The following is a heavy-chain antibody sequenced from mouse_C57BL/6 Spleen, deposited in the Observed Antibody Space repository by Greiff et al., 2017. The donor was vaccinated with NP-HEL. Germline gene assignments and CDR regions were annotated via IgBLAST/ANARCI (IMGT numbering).Heavy chain of an antibody. V-gene: IGHV5-4*01. Sequence: EVQWVESGGGLVKPGGSLKLSCAASGFTFSSYAMSWVRQTPEKRLEWVATISDGGSYTYYPDNVKGRFTISRDNAKNNLYLQMSHLKSEDTAMYYCARVRNGPDYWGQGTTLTVSS. J-gene: IGHJ2*01. CDR2: ISDGGSYT. CDR3: ARVRNGPDY. CDR1: GFTFSSYA.